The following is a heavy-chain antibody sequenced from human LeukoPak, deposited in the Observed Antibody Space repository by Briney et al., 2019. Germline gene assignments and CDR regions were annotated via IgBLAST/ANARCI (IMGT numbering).Heavy chain of an antibody. CDR1: GFTFSSYG. Sequence: GGSLRLSCAASGFTFSSYGMHWVRQAPGKGLEWVAVIWYDGSNKYYADSVKGRFTISRDNSKNTLYLQMNSLRAEDTAVYYCAGDSHDYYYYYMDVWGKGTTVTVSS. CDR2: IWYDGSNK. V-gene: IGHV3-33*01. CDR3: AGDSHDYYYYYMDV. J-gene: IGHJ6*03.